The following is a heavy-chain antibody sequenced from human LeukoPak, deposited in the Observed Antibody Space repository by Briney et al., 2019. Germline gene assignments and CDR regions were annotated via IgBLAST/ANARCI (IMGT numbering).Heavy chain of an antibody. CDR3: ARHADYGAYLDY. J-gene: IGHJ4*02. CDR2: IYYSGST. V-gene: IGHV4-59*08. Sequence: KPSETLSLTCTVSGGSISSYYWSWIRQPPGKGLEWIGYIYYSGSTNHNPSLKSRVTASVDTSKNQFSLRLSLVTDADTAVYYCARHADYGAYLDYWGQGTLVTVSS. CDR1: GGSISSYY. D-gene: IGHD4-17*01.